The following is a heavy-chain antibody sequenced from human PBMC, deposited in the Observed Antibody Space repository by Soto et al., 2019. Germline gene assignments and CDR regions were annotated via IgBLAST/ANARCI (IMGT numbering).Heavy chain of an antibody. V-gene: IGHV5-51*01. CDR2: IYPGDSDT. Sequence: GESLTISCKCSGYRFTTYWIAWVRPMPGKGLECMGIIYPGDSDTRYSPSFQGQVTISADKSINTAYLQWSSLKASDSAIYYCARPFDTSGWYDHWGQGTLVTVSS. J-gene: IGHJ5*02. D-gene: IGHD6-19*01. CDR3: ARPFDTSGWYDH. CDR1: GYRFTTYW.